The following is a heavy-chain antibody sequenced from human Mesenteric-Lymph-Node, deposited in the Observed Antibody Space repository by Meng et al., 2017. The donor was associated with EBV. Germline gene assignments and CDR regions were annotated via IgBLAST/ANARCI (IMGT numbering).Heavy chain of an antibody. Sequence: QVKRVQSGAEVKKPGASVKVSCKASGYSFSSYGMSWVRQAPGQGLEWMGRISGYNGNSNLAQRFQDRFTMTIDTSTSTAYLEIRSLRSDDTAVYYCARVNGVAVTDYWGQGTLVTVSS. J-gene: IGHJ4*02. D-gene: IGHD6-19*01. CDR1: GYSFSSYG. CDR2: ISGYNGNS. CDR3: ARVNGVAVTDY. V-gene: IGHV1-18*01.